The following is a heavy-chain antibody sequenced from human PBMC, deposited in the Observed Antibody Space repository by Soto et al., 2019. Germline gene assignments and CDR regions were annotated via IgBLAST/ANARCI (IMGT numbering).Heavy chain of an antibody. CDR1: FYHRRGCLL. J-gene: IGHJ6*02. CDR2: IYYSGST. CDR3: ARRIAARPHYYYGMDA. V-gene: IGHV4-31*03. Sequence: LLPSSCLGFYHRRGCLLLQRNRPAPGKGLEWVGYIYYSGSTYYNPSLKSRVTISVDTSKNQFTLKLSSVTAADTAVYYCARRIAARPHYYYGMDAWGQGTTVTSP. D-gene: IGHD6-6*01.